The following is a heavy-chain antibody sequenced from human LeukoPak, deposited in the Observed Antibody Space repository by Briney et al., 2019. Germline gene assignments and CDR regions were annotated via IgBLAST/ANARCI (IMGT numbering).Heavy chain of an antibody. Sequence: GGSLRLSCVASGFTFSSYGMHWVRQAPGKGLEWVAFIRYDGGQTYYADSVKGRFTVSRDNSENTLYLQMNNLRAEDTALHYCARDVYGSGSYYRGAFDIWGQGTMITVSS. V-gene: IGHV3-30*02. J-gene: IGHJ3*02. D-gene: IGHD3-10*01. CDR1: GFTFSSYG. CDR2: IRYDGGQT. CDR3: ARDVYGSGSYYRGAFDI.